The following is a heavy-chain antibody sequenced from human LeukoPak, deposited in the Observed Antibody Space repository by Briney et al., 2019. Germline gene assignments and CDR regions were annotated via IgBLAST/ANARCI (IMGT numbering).Heavy chain of an antibody. Sequence: PGGSLRLSCAASGFTFSSYWKHWVRQAPGKGLVWVSRMNSDGSTTSYADSVKGRFTISRDNAKNTLYLQMNSLRAEDTAVYYCARVFVYDSLSDLDYWGQGTLVTVSS. CDR3: ARVFVYDSLSDLDY. J-gene: IGHJ4*02. CDR2: MNSDGSTT. D-gene: IGHD5/OR15-5a*01. CDR1: GFTFSSYW. V-gene: IGHV3-74*01.